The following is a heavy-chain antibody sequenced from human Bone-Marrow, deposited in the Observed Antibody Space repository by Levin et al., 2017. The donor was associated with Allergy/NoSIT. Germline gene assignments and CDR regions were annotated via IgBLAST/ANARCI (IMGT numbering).Heavy chain of an antibody. CDR1: GLSFSSYW. CDR3: AKETLGGYDYVWGSYRYTDY. V-gene: IGHV3-7*01. Sequence: GESLKISCAASGLSFSSYWMTWVRQAPGKGLEWVATIKHDGSERYYVDSVKGRFTISRDNAKNSLYLQMNSLRVEDTAVYYCAKETLGGYDYVWGSYRYTDYWGQGTLITV. D-gene: IGHD3-16*02. J-gene: IGHJ4*02. CDR2: IKHDGSER.